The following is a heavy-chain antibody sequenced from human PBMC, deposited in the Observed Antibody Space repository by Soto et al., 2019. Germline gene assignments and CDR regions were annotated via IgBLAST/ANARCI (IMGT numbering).Heavy chain of an antibody. CDR1: GGTFSSYA. Sequence: SVKVSCKASGGTFSSYAISWVRQAPGQGLEWMGGIIPIFGTANYAQKFQGRVTITADKSTSTAYMELSSLRSEDTAVYYCASTLSSGSYNAFDYWGQGTLVTVSS. D-gene: IGHD1-26*01. CDR3: ASTLSSGSYNAFDY. V-gene: IGHV1-69*06. CDR2: IIPIFGTA. J-gene: IGHJ4*02.